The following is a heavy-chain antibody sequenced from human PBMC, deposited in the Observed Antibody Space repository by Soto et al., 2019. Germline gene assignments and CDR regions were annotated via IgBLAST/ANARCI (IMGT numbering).Heavy chain of an antibody. CDR2: LTGGGLSS. V-gene: IGHV3-23*01. CDR3: AKRSSGSWYFDY. CDR1: GFTFSSYP. Sequence: PGGSLRLSCAASGFTFSSYPMNWVRQAPGKGLEWVSSLTGGGLSSYYADSVKGRFTISRDNSKNTLYLQMNSLRAEDTAVYYCAKRSSGSWYFDYWGQGTLVTVSS. D-gene: IGHD1-26*01. J-gene: IGHJ4*02.